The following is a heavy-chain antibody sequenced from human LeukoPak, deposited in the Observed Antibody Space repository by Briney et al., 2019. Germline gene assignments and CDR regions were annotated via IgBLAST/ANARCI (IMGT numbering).Heavy chain of an antibody. J-gene: IGHJ4*02. D-gene: IGHD1-26*01. CDR2: INHSGST. V-gene: IGHV4-34*01. CDR1: GFTFSSYS. CDR3: ARALGATPGPFDY. Sequence: GSLRLSCAASGFTFSSYSMNWIRQPPGKGLEWIGEINHSGSTNYNPSLKSRVTISVDTSKNQFSLKLSSVTAADTAVYYCARALGATPGPFDYWGQGTLVTVSS.